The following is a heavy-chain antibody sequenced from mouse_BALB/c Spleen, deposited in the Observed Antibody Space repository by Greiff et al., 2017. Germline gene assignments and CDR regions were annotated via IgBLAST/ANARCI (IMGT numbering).Heavy chain of an antibody. CDR2: IRLKSNNYAT. J-gene: IGHJ3*01. CDR1: GFTFSNYW. CDR3: TRTGYSWFAY. V-gene: IGHV6-6*02. Sequence: DVKLQESGGGLVQPGGSMKLSCVASGFTFSNYWMNWVRQSPEKGLEWVAEIRLKSNNYATHYAESVKGRFTISRDDSKSSVYLQMNNLRAEDTGIYYCTRTGYSWFAYWGQGTLVTVSA. D-gene: IGHD2-3*01.